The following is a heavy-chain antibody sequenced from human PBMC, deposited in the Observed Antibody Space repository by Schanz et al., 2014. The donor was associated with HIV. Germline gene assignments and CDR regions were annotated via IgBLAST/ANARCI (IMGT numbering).Heavy chain of an antibody. D-gene: IGHD3-16*01. CDR3: ATSTPYLYDPDAFDI. CDR2: LPPPLLKT. CDR1: GYSFTTDS. V-gene: IGHV1-8*01. Sequence: QVQLVQSGAEVKKPGASVKVSCKASGYSFTTDSLTFFLPSPFPFLSFLFFLPPPLLKTDFTQKFQGRVTMTRNTSIDTVYMELSSLRFEDTAVYYCATSTPYLYDPDAFDIWGQGTLVTVSS. J-gene: IGHJ3*02.